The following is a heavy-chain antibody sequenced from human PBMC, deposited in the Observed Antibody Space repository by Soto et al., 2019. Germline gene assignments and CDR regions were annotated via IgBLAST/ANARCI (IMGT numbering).Heavy chain of an antibody. Sequence: QVQLVQSGAEVKKPGASVKVSCKASGYTFTSYGISWVRQAPGQGLEWMGWISAYNGNTNYAQKLQGRVTMTTDTSTSTAYMELRSLRSDDTAVYYCARGPGYCSGGSCYLYYYYYYGMDVWGQGTTVTVSS. CDR2: ISAYNGNT. CDR3: ARGPGYCSGGSCYLYYYYYYGMDV. V-gene: IGHV1-18*01. D-gene: IGHD2-15*01. CDR1: GYTFTSYG. J-gene: IGHJ6*02.